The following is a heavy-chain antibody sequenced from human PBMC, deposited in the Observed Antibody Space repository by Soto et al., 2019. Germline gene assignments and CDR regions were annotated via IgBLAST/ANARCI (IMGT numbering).Heavy chain of an antibody. V-gene: IGHV3-23*01. CDR3: AKGPISGGGQ. CDR1: GFTFSSYA. D-gene: IGHD6-19*01. CDR2: ISGGGGTT. J-gene: IGHJ4*02. Sequence: PGGSLRLSCAASGFTFSSYAMSWFRQAPGKGLEWVSAISGGGGTTYYADSVKGRFTVSRDNSKNTLYLQMNSLRAEDTALYYRAKGPISGGGQWGEETLVTVSS.